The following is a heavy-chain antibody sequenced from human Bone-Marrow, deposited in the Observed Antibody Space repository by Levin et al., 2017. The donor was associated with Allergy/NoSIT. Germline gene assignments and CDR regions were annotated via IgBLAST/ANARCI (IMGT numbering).Heavy chain of an antibody. D-gene: IGHD5-18*01. V-gene: IGHV3-69-1*02. J-gene: IGHJ6*02. CDR1: GFTFSDYY. Sequence: LSLTCAASGFTFSDYYLTWIRQAPGKGLESVAYISSGGSSYYADSVKGRFTISRDNSKKLLFLQMNSLRDEDTATYYCASRLTASGGLDVWGHGTTVTVSS. CDR3: ASRLTASGGLDV. CDR2: ISSGGSS.